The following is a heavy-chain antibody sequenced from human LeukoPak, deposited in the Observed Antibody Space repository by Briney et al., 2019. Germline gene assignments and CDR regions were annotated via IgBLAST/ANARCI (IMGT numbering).Heavy chain of an antibody. CDR1: GGSFSGYY. J-gene: IGHJ6*03. CDR2: INHSGST. CDR3: ARAVGYCSSTSCYTLYYYYYYMDV. D-gene: IGHD2-2*02. Sequence: SETLSLTCAVYGGSFSGYYWSWLRQPPGKGLEWIGEINHSGSTNYNLSLKSRVTISVDTSKNQFSLKLSSVTAADTAVYYCARAVGYCSSTSCYTLYYYYYYMDVWGKGTTVTVSS. V-gene: IGHV4-34*01.